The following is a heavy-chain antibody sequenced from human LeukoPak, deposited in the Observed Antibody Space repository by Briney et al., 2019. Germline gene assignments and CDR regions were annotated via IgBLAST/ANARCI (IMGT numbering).Heavy chain of an antibody. D-gene: IGHD3-22*01. CDR2: IKQDGSEK. Sequence: GGTLRLSSAASSFTFSSNQTSWLRPAQGQGLAWVANIKQDGSEKYYVDSVKGRFSIARDNAKNSLYLQMNSLRAEDTAVYYCARENDSSGYSAWDYWGQGNLVTVSS. CDR3: ARENDSSGYSAWDY. CDR1: SFTFSSNQ. J-gene: IGHJ4*02. V-gene: IGHV3-7*01.